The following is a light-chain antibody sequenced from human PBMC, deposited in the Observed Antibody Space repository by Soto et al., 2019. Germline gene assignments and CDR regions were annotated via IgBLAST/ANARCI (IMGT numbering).Light chain of an antibody. CDR3: QQRRYWPLT. CDR1: QTIGSN. J-gene: IGKJ4*01. V-gene: IGKV3-11*01. Sequence: EIGMTQSPATLSVSPGERATLSCRASQTIGSNLAWYQQKPGQPPRLLIYDASNRATGIPARFSGSGSGTDFTLTISSLEPEDFAVYFSQQRRYWPLTFGGGTKVDI. CDR2: DAS.